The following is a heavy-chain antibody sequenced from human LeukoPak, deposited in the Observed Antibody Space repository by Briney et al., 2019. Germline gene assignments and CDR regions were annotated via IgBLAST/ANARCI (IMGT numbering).Heavy chain of an antibody. CDR1: GGSISSGGYY. J-gene: IGHJ4*02. D-gene: IGHD3-3*01. Sequence: SETLSLTCTVSGGSISSGGYYWSWIRQHPGKGLEWIGYIYYSGSTYYNPSLKSRVTISVDTSKNQFSLKLSSVTAADTAVYYCARARKWHDFWSGYSSYFVDYWGQGTLVTVSS. V-gene: IGHV4-30-4*08. CDR2: IYYSGST. CDR3: ARARKWHDFWSGYSSYFVDY.